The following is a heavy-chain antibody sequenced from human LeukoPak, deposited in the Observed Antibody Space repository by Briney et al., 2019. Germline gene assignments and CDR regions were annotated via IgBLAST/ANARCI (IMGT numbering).Heavy chain of an antibody. CDR2: INHSGST. V-gene: IGHV4-34*01. CDR3: ARSAAQRGGYYYYMDV. CDR1: GGSFSGYY. D-gene: IGHD6-13*01. Sequence: PSETLSLTCAVYGGSFSGYYWRWIRQPPGKGLEWIGEINHSGSTNYNPSLKSRVTISVDTSNTQYSLKLSSVIAADTAVYDCARSAAQRGGYYYYMDVWGKGTTVTVSS. J-gene: IGHJ6*03.